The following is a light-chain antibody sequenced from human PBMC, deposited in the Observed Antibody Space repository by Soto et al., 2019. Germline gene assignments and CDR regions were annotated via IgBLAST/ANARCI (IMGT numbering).Light chain of an antibody. V-gene: IGKV1-5*01. CDR2: DAS. J-gene: IGKJ1*01. CDR1: QSISSW. CDR3: EQYNNYSRA. Sequence: DIQMTPSPSTLSASVGDRVTITCRASQSISSWLAWYQQKPGKAPKLLIYDASSLERGVPSRFSGSGSGTELTLTLSSMQPDDLTTYDCEQYNNYSRAVAQGPKV.